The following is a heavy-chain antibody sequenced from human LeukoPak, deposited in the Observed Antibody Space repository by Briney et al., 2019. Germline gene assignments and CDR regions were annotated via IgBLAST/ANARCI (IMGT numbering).Heavy chain of an antibody. V-gene: IGHV3-30*04. J-gene: IGHJ4*02. D-gene: IGHD1-26*01. CDR1: GFTFSTYA. CDR2: ISYDGRDK. CDR3: AKDSGNYAKYYFDY. Sequence: PGGSLRLSCAASGFTFSTYAMHWVRQAPGKGLEWVAVISYDGRDKKYADSVKGRFTISRDNSQNTLYLQMNSLRAEDTAAYYCAKDSGNYAKYYFDYWGQGTLVTVSS.